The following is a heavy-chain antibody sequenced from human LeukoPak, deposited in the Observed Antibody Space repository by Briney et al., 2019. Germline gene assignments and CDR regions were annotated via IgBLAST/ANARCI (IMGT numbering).Heavy chain of an antibody. CDR3: ARPGNYYGSGSYNAFDI. Sequence: ASVKVSCKASGYTFTSYWIGWVRQMPGKGLEWMGIIYPGDSDTRYSPSFQGQVTISADKSISTAYLQWSSLKASDTAIYYCARPGNYYGSGSYNAFDIWGQGTMVTVSS. CDR2: IYPGDSDT. J-gene: IGHJ3*02. D-gene: IGHD3-10*01. CDR1: GYTFTSYW. V-gene: IGHV5-51*01.